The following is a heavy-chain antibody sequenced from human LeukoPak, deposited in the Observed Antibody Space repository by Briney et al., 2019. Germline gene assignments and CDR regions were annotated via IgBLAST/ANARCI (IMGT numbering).Heavy chain of an antibody. CDR1: GFSFSNFA. CDR2: ISGSGGST. D-gene: IGHD2-15*01. V-gene: IGHV3-23*01. CDR3: AKAGGYCSGGSCYPPPYYYYGMDV. J-gene: IGHJ6*02. Sequence: PPGGSLRLSCEVSGFSFSNFAMSWVRQAAGKGLEWVSAISGSGGSTYYAGSVQGRFTISRDNSKNTLYLQMNSLRAEDTAVYCCAKAGGYCSGGSCYPPPYYYYGMDVWGQGTTVTVSS.